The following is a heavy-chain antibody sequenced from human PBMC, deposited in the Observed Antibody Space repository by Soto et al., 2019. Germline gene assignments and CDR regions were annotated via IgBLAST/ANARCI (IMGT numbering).Heavy chain of an antibody. J-gene: IGHJ4*02. CDR3: AGGSSGSYPFDY. D-gene: IGHD1-26*01. CDR1: GGSVSSGSYY. Sequence: PSETLSLTCPVSGGSVSSGSYYWSWIRQPPGKRLEWIGYIYYSGSTTYNPSLKSRVTISVDTSKSRFSLKLSSVTAADTAVYYCAGGSSGSYPFDYWGQGTLVPVPS. CDR2: IYYSGST. V-gene: IGHV4-61*01.